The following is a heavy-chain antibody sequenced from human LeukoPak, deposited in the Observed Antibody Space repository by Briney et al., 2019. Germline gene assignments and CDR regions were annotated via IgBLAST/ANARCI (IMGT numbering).Heavy chain of an antibody. CDR1: GYTFTYYA. CDR3: ARDTITYGTSVDY. CDR2: ISDYNGNT. J-gene: IGHJ4*02. Sequence: ASVKVSCKTSGYTFTYYAVSWVRQAPGQGLEWMGWISDYNGNTNYAQEFQGRVTMTTATSTSTAYMELRSLRSDDTAVYFCARDTITYGTSVDYWGQGTLVTVSS. D-gene: IGHD1-1*01. V-gene: IGHV1-18*01.